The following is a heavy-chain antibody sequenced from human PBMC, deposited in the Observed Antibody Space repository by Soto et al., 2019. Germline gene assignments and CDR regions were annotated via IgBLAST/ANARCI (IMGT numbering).Heavy chain of an antibody. Sequence: ASVKVSCKVSGYTLTELSMHWVRQAPGKGLEWMGGFDPEDGETIYAQKFQGRVTMTEDTSTDTAYMELSSLTSEDTAVYYCTTGQLPIRFLEWLSRYYFDYWGQGTLVTVSA. CDR2: FDPEDGET. CDR3: TTGQLPIRFLEWLSRYYFDY. D-gene: IGHD3-3*01. V-gene: IGHV1-24*01. J-gene: IGHJ4*02. CDR1: GYTLTELS.